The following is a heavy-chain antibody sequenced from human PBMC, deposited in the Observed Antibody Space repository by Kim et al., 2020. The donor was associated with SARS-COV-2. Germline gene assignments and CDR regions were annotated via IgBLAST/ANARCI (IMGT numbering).Heavy chain of an antibody. J-gene: IGHJ4*02. CDR1: GFTFSRNW. Sequence: GGSLRLSCAASGFTFSRNWMHWVRQAPGKGLVWVSRINSDGSDIKYADSVKGRFTISRDNAKNTLYLLMNSLRAEDTAVYYCVKSTYSNSRVDSWGQGTLVTVSS. D-gene: IGHD6-6*01. CDR2: INSDGSDI. V-gene: IGHV3-74*01. CDR3: VKSTYSNSRVDS.